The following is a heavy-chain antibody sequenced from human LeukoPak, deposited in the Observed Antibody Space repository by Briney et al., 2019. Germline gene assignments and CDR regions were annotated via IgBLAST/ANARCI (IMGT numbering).Heavy chain of an antibody. D-gene: IGHD4-11*01. CDR1: GFSFSISW. CDR2: IKEDGGKE. V-gene: IGHV3-7*01. Sequence: GGSLRLSCAASGFSFSISWMAWVRQAPGKGLEWLANIKEDGGKENYVDSVKGRFTISRDNAKNSVYLQLNSLRVEDTALYYCTGDRAYSAFDFWGQGTMVTVSS. J-gene: IGHJ3*01. CDR3: TGDRAYSAFDF.